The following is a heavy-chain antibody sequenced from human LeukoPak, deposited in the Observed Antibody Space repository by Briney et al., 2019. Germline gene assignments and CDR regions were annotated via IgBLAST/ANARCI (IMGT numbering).Heavy chain of an antibody. V-gene: IGHV3-23*01. J-gene: IGHJ4*02. D-gene: IGHD5-18*01. CDR1: GFTFSSYA. CDR2: ISGSGGGT. CDR3: AKDQRWIRYFDY. Sequence: GGSLRLSCAASGFTFSSYAMSWVRQAPGKGLEWVSAISGSGGGTYYADSVKGRFTISRDNSKNTLYLQMNSLRAEDTAVYYCAKDQRWIRYFDYWGQGTLVTVSS.